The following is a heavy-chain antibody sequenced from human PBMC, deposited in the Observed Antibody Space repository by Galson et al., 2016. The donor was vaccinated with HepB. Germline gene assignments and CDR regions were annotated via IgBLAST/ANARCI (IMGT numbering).Heavy chain of an antibody. Sequence: CAISGDSVSSNNAGWNWIRQSPSRGLEWLGRTYYMSTWCYAYAESVKSRITIKPDTTKNKFSLQLDSLTVEDTAVYYCTRGKELGRGFHSWGQGTLVIVSS. CDR2: TYYMSTWCY. CDR3: TRGKELGRGFHS. J-gene: IGHJ4*02. V-gene: IGHV6-1*01. D-gene: IGHD7-27*01. CDR1: GDSVSSNNAG.